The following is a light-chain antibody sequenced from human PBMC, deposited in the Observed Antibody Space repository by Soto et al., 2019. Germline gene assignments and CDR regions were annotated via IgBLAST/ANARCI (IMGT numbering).Light chain of an antibody. Sequence: EIVMTQSPATLSVSPGERATPSCRASQSVSSNLAWYQQKPGQAPRLLIYGASSRATGIPDRFSGSGSGTDFTLTISRLEPEDFAVYYCQQYSTSPTFGEGTRLEIK. CDR1: QSVSSN. J-gene: IGKJ5*01. CDR2: GAS. V-gene: IGKV3-20*01. CDR3: QQYSTSPT.